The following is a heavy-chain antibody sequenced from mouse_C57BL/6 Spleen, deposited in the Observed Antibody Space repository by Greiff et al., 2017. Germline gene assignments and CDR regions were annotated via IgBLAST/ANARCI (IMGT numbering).Heavy chain of an antibody. D-gene: IGHD2-4*01. CDR2: IYPRSGNT. CDR3: ARSGTTMITDYAMDD. Sequence: QVQLQQSGAELARPGASVKLSCKASGYTFTSYGISWVKQTTGQGLEWIGEIYPRSGNTYYNEKFKGKATLTADKSSSTAYMELRSLTSEDSAVYFCARSGTTMITDYAMDDWGKGTSVTVSS. J-gene: IGHJ4*01. V-gene: IGHV1-81*01. CDR1: GYTFTSYG.